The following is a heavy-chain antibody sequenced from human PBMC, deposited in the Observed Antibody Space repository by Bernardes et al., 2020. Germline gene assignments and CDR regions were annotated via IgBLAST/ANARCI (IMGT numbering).Heavy chain of an antibody. V-gene: IGHV3-74*01. CDR1: GFTFSSYW. D-gene: IGHD2-2*03. CDR3: ARDLDIVVVPAASYGMDV. Sequence: GGSLRLSCAASGFTFSSYWMHWVRQAPGKGLVWVSRINSDASSTSYADSVKGRFTISRDNAKNTLYLQMNSLRAEDTAVYYCARDLDIVVVPAASYGMDVWGQGTTVNVSS. CDR2: INSDASST. J-gene: IGHJ6*02.